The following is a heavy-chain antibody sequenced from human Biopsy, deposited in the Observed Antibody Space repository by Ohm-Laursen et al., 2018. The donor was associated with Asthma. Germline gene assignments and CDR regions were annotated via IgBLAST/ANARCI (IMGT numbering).Heavy chain of an antibody. CDR3: GGCSSSNYYYGLDV. D-gene: IGHD6-6*01. J-gene: IGHJ6*02. Sequence: SSVKVSCKASGGTFSSNSINWVRQAPGQGLEWMGRIIPIFGPTNYAQKFQGRVTISADESTSTAYMELTSLSSEDTAVFFCGGCSSSNYYYGLDVWGQGTTVIVSS. CDR2: IIPIFGPT. V-gene: IGHV1-69*15. CDR1: GGTFSSNS.